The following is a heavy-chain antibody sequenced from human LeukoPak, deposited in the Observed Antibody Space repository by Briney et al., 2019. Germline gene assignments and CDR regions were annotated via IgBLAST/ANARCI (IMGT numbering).Heavy chain of an antibody. Sequence: SETLSLTCTVSGGSISSSSYYWGWTRQPPGKGLEWIGSIYYSGSTYYNPSLKSRVIISVDSSKNQFSLKLSSVTAADTAVYYCARQQGHCSSTSCSHFDYWGQGTLVTVSS. CDR3: ARQQGHCSSTSCSHFDY. J-gene: IGHJ4*02. D-gene: IGHD2-2*01. CDR2: IYYSGST. V-gene: IGHV4-39*01. CDR1: GGSISSSSYY.